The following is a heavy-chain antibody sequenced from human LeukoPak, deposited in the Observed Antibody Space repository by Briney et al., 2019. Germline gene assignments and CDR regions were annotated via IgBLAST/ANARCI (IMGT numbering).Heavy chain of an antibody. CDR2: IIPIFGTA. V-gene: IGHV1-69*13. CDR3: AAGREWETGPDY. Sequence: GASVKVSCKASGGTFSSYAISWVRQAPGQGLEWMGGIIPIFGTANYAQKFQGRVTITADESTSTAYMELSGLRSEDTAVYYCAAGREWETGPDYWGQGTLVTVSS. CDR1: GGTFSSYA. D-gene: IGHD1-26*01. J-gene: IGHJ4*02.